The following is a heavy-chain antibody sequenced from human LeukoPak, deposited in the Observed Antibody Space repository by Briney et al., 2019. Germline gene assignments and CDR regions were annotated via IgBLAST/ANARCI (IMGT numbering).Heavy chain of an antibody. CDR2: LIPHFGTA. D-gene: IGHD4-11*01. V-gene: IGHV1-69*01. Sequence: ASVKVSCRASGGTLTTHAITWVRQAPGHGLQWMGGLIPHFGTAHYAQTFQGRVAISVDASTNTAYMELSSLTSEDSAVYYCARGVGHDYLNYDIDFNNDYYFYHMDVWGKGTTVTVSS. CDR3: ARGVGHDYLNYDIDFNNDYYFYHMDV. CDR1: GGTLTTHA. J-gene: IGHJ6*03.